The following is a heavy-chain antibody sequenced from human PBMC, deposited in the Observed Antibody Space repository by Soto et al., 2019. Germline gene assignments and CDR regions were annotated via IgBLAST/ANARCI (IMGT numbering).Heavy chain of an antibody. D-gene: IGHD4-17*01. V-gene: IGHV4-59*08. Sequence: PSETLSLTCTVSGGSISSYYWSWIRQPPGKGLEWIGYIYYSGSTNYNPSLKSRATISVDTSKSQFSLKLSSVTAADTAVYYCARRNPYGNYGVDYWGQGTLVTVSS. CDR1: GGSISSYY. J-gene: IGHJ4*02. CDR2: IYYSGST. CDR3: ARRNPYGNYGVDY.